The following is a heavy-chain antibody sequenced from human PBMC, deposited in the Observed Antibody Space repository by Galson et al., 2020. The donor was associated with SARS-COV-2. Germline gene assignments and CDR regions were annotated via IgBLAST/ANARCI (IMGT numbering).Heavy chain of an antibody. CDR1: GFTFSSYA. CDR3: ARDSGAFMDV. Sequence: GESLKISCAASGFTFSSYAMHWVRQAPGKGLEWVAVISYDGSNKYYADSVKGRFTISRDNSKNTLYLQMNSLRAEDTAVYYCARDSGAFMDVWCQGTTVTVSS. J-gene: IGHJ6*02. V-gene: IGHV3-30-3*01. D-gene: IGHD1-26*01. CDR2: ISYDGSNK.